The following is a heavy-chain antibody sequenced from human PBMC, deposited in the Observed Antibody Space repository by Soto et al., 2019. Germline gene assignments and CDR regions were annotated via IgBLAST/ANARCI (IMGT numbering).Heavy chain of an antibody. D-gene: IGHD3-22*01. Sequence: QVQLVESGGGVVQPGRSLRLSCAASGFTFTNHAMHWVRQAPGNGLEWVAVITYGGSNKFYADSVNGRFTISRDNSKKTVSLQMNSLRAEDTAIYYCVRDAYYDSSGLAFDSWGQGSLVTVSS. V-gene: IGHV3-30-3*01. CDR3: VRDAYYDSSGLAFDS. CDR1: GFTFTNHA. CDR2: ITYGGSNK. J-gene: IGHJ4*02.